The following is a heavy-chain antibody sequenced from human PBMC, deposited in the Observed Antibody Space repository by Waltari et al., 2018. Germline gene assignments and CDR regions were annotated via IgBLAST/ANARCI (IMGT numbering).Heavy chain of an antibody. CDR3: ARGRSGSYTGDAFDI. V-gene: IGHV4-39*01. Sequence: QLQLQESGPGLVKPSETLSLTCTVSGGSISSSSYYWGWIRQPPGKGLEWIGSIYYSGSPYYNPSLKSRVTISVDTSKNQFSLKLSSVTAADTAVYYCARGRSGSYTGDAFDIWGQGTMVIVSS. J-gene: IGHJ3*02. D-gene: IGHD1-26*01. CDR2: IYYSGSP. CDR1: GGSISSSSYY.